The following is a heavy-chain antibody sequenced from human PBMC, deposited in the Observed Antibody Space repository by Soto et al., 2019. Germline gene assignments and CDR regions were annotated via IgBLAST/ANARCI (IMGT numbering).Heavy chain of an antibody. D-gene: IGHD2-2*01. Sequence: SVKVSCKASGGTFSSDAITWVRQAPGQGLEWMGGIIPIFDTAKYAQKFQGRLTITADKSTSTAYMELSSLRSEDTAVYYCARDPGRSSARWRVRKAAAGDFYNMDVWGQGTTVTVSS. CDR3: ARDPGRSSARWRVRKAAAGDFYNMDV. CDR1: GGTFSSDA. V-gene: IGHV1-69*06. CDR2: IIPIFDTA. J-gene: IGHJ6*02.